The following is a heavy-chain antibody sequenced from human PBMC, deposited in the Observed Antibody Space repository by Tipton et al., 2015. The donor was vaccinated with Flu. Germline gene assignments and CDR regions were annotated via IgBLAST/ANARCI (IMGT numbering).Heavy chain of an antibody. V-gene: IGHV1-69*01. J-gene: IGHJ4*02. Sequence: QSGPEVKKPGSSVKVSCKASGGTFNNYAISWVRQAPGKGLEWMGGIVPIFGTANYAQKFQGRVTITADVFTSTAYMELSSLRSDDTAVYYCARSGSYYMSCFDDWGQGTLVTVSS. CDR3: ARSGSYYMSCFDD. CDR2: IVPIFGTA. CDR1: GGTFNNYA. D-gene: IGHD1-26*01.